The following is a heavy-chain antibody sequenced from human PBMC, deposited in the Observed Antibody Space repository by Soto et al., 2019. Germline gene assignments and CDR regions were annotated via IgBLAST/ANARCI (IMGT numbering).Heavy chain of an antibody. CDR2: IIPIFGTA. V-gene: IGHV1-69*13. Sequence: VKVSCKASGGTFSSYAISWVRQAPGQGLEWMGGIIPIFGTANYAQRFQGRVTFTSDTSASTAYMELSSLRSEDTAVFYCALYSGKYSGLGPSWGQGTLVTVSS. CDR1: GGTFSSYA. CDR3: ALYSGKYSGLGPS. J-gene: IGHJ5*02. D-gene: IGHD1-26*01.